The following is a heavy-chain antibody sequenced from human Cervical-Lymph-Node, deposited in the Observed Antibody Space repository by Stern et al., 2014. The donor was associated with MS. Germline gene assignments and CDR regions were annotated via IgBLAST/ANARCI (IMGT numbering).Heavy chain of an antibody. V-gene: IGHV2-70*01. Sequence: ESGPALVKPTQTLTLTCTFSGFSLSTSGMCVSWIRQPPGKALEWLALIDLDDDKSYSSSLKTRLTISKDTSKNQVVLTMTNMDPVDTATYYCARTSSYSYGSYFDYWGQGTLVTVSS. D-gene: IGHD5-18*01. J-gene: IGHJ4*02. CDR3: ARTSSYSYGSYFDY. CDR2: IDLDDDK. CDR1: GFSLSTSGMC.